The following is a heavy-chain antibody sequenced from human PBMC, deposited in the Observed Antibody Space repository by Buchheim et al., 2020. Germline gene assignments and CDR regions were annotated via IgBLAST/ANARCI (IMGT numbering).Heavy chain of an antibody. Sequence: QLQLQESGPGLVKPSETLSLTCTVSGGSISSSSYYWGWIRQPPGKGLEWIGSIYYSGSTSYNPSLKSRVPISVDPSQNQFSLKLSSVTAADTAVYYCARNFDYGGNSGYWGQGTL. CDR2: IYYSGST. CDR3: ARNFDYGGNSGY. CDR1: GGSISSSSYY. D-gene: IGHD4-23*01. V-gene: IGHV4-39*01. J-gene: IGHJ4*02.